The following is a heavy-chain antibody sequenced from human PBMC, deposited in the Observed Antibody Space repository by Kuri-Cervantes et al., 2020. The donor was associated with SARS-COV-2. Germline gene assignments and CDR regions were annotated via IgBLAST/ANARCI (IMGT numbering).Heavy chain of an antibody. Sequence: GSLRLSCTVSGGSISNGSFYWGWIRQPPGRGLEWIGNIYYSGSAYYYPSLESRATISLDTSKNQCYLKLSSVTAAYTAVYYCARPDSSGYYFDYWVQGTLVTVSS. J-gene: IGHJ4*02. CDR3: ARPDSSGYYFDY. CDR1: GGSISNGSFY. D-gene: IGHD3-22*01. V-gene: IGHV4-39*01. CDR2: IYYSGSA.